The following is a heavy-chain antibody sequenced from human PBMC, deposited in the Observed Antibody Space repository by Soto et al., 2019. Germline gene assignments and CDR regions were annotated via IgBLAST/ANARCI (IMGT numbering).Heavy chain of an antibody. Sequence: PGGSLRLSCVASGFTFSRHGLSWVRQATGKGLEWVSSINPSGDSTFYADSVKGRFTISRDNSKNTVYLQMNSLSVGDTAVYLCAKVDVSTAGSFDYWGQGALGTVSS. D-gene: IGHD6-13*01. CDR2: INPSGDST. CDR3: AKVDVSTAGSFDY. V-gene: IGHV3-23*01. CDR1: GFTFSRHG. J-gene: IGHJ4*02.